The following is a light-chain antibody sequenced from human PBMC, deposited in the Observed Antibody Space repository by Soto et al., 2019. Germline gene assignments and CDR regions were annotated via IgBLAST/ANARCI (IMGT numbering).Light chain of an antibody. CDR3: QQYGSSPGLT. CDR1: QSVSSSY. CDR2: GAS. V-gene: IGKV3-20*01. J-gene: IGKJ4*01. Sequence: EIVLTQSPGTLSLSPGERATLSCRASQSVSSSYLAWYQQKPGQAPRLLIYGASSSATGIPDRFSGSGSGTDFTLTISRLVPEDFALYYCQQYGSSPGLTFGGGTKVEIK.